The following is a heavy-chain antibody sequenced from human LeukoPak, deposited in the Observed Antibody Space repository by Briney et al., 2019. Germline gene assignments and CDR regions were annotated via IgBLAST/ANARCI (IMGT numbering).Heavy chain of an antibody. CDR2: INWNGDRT. D-gene: IGHD3-10*01. CDR1: GFTFHDYD. CDR3: ARRDYYGSGSPDF. J-gene: IGHJ4*02. V-gene: IGHV3-20*04. Sequence: GGSLRLSCAASGFTFHDYDMSWVRQSPGKGLEWVSGINWNGDRTGYADSVKGRFTISRANAKKYLYLQMNSLRAEDTALYYCARRDYYGSGSPDFWGQGTLVTVSS.